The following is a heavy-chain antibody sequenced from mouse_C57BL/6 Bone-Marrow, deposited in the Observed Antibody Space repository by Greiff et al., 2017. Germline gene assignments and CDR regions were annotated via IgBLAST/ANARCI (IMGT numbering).Heavy chain of an antibody. CDR1: GYTFTDYY. CDR2: INPNNGGT. V-gene: IGHV1-26*01. J-gene: IGHJ2*01. D-gene: IGHD3-2*02. Sequence: VQLQQSGPELVKPGASVKISCKASGYTFTDYYMNWVKQSHGKSLEWIGDINPNNGGTSYNEKFKGKATLTVDKSSSTAYMELRSLTSEDSAVYDCARPGSSGYYFDYWGQGTPLTVSA. CDR3: ARPGSSGYYFDY.